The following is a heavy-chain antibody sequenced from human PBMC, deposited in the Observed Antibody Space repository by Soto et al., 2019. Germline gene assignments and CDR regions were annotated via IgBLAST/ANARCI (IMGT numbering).Heavy chain of an antibody. D-gene: IGHD4-17*01. CDR2: INPSGST. V-gene: IGHV4-34*01. CDR1: GGSFSGYY. Sequence: QVQLQQWGAGLLKPSETLSLTCAVYGGSFSGYYWSWIRQPPGKGLEWIGEINPSGSTNYTPSLKSRPTISGDTPRNQFSLKLTSVTAADTAVYYGARGRDGGAAYWGKGTLVTVSS. J-gene: IGHJ4*02. CDR3: ARGRDGGAAY.